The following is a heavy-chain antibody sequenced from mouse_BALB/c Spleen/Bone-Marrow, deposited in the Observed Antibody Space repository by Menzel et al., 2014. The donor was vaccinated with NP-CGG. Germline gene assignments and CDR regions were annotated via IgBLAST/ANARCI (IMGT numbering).Heavy chain of an antibody. V-gene: IGHV1-4*01. J-gene: IGHJ2*01. CDR3: ARRDDGYVFFDY. CDR2: INPSSGYT. Sequence: QVQLQQSGAELARPGASVKMSCRASGYTFTTYTIHWVRQRPGQGLEWIGYINPSSGYTNYNQKFKDKATLTADKSSSTAYMQLSSLTSEDSAVYYCARRDDGYVFFDYWCQGTTLTVSS. D-gene: IGHD2-3*01. CDR1: GYTFTTYT.